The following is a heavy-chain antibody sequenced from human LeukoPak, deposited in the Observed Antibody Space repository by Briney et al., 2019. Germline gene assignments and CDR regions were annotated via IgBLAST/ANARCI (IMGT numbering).Heavy chain of an antibody. J-gene: IGHJ4*02. CDR2: INPSGGST. Sequence: ASVKVSCKASGYTFTSYYMNWVRQAPGQGLEWMGIINPSGGSTSYAQKFQGRVTMTRDTSTSTVYMELSSLRSEDTAVYYCSRWGSGTFDYWGQGTLVTVSS. CDR1: GYTFTSYY. CDR3: SRWGSGTFDY. D-gene: IGHD1-26*01. V-gene: IGHV1-46*03.